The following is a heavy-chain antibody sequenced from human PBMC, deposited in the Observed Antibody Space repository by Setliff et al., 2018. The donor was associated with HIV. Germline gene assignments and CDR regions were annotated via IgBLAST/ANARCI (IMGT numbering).Heavy chain of an antibody. Sequence: ASETLSLTCTVSGSSISSNYYWAWIRRAPGKGLEWIGCIDASANTYYIPSLKSRATISIDTSKNQLSLKLRSVTAADTAVYYCARIGSGRSVGWFDPWGQGTLVTVSS. J-gene: IGHJ5*02. V-gene: IGHV4-38-2*02. CDR3: ARIGSGRSVGWFDP. CDR2: IDASANT. CDR1: GSSISSNYY. D-gene: IGHD6-25*01.